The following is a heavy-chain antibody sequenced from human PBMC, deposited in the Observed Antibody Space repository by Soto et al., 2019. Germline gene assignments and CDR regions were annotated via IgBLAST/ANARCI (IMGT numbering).Heavy chain of an antibody. CDR2: IYYSGST. CDR3: AREGRLHWFES. Sequence: ASETLSLTCTVSGGSITSYYWSWIRQPPGKGLEWIGYIYYSGSTNYNPSLKSRLTISVDTSKNQFSLKLSSVTAADTAVYYCAREGRLHWFESWGQGTLVTVSS. CDR1: GGSITSYY. V-gene: IGHV4-59*01. J-gene: IGHJ5*01.